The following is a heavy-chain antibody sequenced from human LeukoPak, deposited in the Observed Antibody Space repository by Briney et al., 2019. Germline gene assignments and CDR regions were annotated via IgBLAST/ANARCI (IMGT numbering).Heavy chain of an antibody. CDR2: ISGSGGST. J-gene: IGHJ6*03. CDR1: GFTFSSYA. D-gene: IGHD1-26*01. CDR3: AKDSLISGYYYYYMDV. V-gene: IGHV3-23*01. Sequence: GGSLRLSCAASGFTFSSYAMSWVRQAPGKGLEWVSTISGSGGSTNHADSVKGRFTISRDDSKNTLYLQMNSLRAEDTAVYYCAKDSLISGYYYYYMDVWGKGTTVTVSS.